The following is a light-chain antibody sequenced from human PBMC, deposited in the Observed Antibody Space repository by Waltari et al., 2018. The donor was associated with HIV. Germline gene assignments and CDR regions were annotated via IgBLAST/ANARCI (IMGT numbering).Light chain of an antibody. V-gene: IGLV2-14*01. CDR2: EVT. CDR1: SSDVGGYNY. J-gene: IGLJ1*01. CDR3: SSATSRKLYV. Sequence: QSALTQPASVSGSPGQSIIISCTGTSSDVGGYNYVSWYQQHPGKVPKLLIYEVTNRPSGVSNRFSASKSGNKASLTISGLQADDEADYYCSSATSRKLYVFGTGTRVTVL.